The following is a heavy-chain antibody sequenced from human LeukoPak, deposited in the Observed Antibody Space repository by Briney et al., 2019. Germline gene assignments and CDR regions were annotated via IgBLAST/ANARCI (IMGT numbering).Heavy chain of an antibody. Sequence: GGSLRLSCAASGFTFSSYAMHWVRQAPGKGLEWVAVISYDGSNKYYADSVKGRFTISRDNSKNTLYLQMNSLRAEDTAVYYCARDYSNYYYYYMDVWGQGTLVTVSS. CDR3: ARDYSNYYYYYMDV. V-gene: IGHV3-30-3*01. CDR2: ISYDGSNK. D-gene: IGHD4-11*01. CDR1: GFTFSSYA. J-gene: IGHJ6*03.